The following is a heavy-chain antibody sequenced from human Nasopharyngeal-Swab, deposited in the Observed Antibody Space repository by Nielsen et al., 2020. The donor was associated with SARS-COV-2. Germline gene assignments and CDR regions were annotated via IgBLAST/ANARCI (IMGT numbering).Heavy chain of an antibody. CDR2: ISSTGSTI. D-gene: IGHD1-14*01. Sequence: GESLKISCAASGFTLSSYEMNWVRPAPGKGREWISYISSTGSTIYNADSGKGRFTVSRENAKNSMFLQMISLRAEDAAVYYCARERWRDHDFDAWGQGTLVIVSS. V-gene: IGHV3-48*03. CDR1: GFTLSSYE. CDR3: ARERWRDHDFDA. J-gene: IGHJ4*02.